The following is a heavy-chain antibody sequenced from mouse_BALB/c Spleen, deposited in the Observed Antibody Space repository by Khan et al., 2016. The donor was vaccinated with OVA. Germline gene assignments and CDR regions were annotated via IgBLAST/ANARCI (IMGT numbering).Heavy chain of an antibody. CDR3: VRGGITTGYFDY. D-gene: IGHD1-1*01. V-gene: IGHV1-87*01. CDR2: IYPGDGNT. Sequence: VMLVESGTELARPGASVKLSCKASGYTFTSYWMQWVKQRPGQGLEWIGAIYPGDGNTRYTQKFKGKATLTADKSSSTAYMQLSSLASEDSAVYFCVRGGITTGYFDYWGQGTTLTVSS. J-gene: IGHJ2*01. CDR1: GYTFTSYW.